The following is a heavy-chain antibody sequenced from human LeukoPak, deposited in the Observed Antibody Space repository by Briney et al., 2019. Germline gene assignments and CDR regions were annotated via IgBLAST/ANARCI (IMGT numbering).Heavy chain of an antibody. V-gene: IGHV3-48*01. CDR3: ARDNVVERALDPSDY. CDR1: GFTFTNYS. Sequence: GGSLRLSCAASGFTFTNYSMNWVRQAPGKGGEGVSLISGGSSITYYSDSVRGRFTIYRDNDKKSLYLEMKSLRADDTSVYYSARDNVVERALDPSDYWGQGTLVTVSS. J-gene: IGHJ4*02. D-gene: IGHD2-15*01. CDR2: ISGGSSIT.